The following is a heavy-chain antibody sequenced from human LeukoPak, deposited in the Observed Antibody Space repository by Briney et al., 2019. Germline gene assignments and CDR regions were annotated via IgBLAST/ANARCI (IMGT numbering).Heavy chain of an antibody. Sequence: WASVKVSCKASGYTFTGYYMHWVRQAPGQGLEWMGWINPNSGGTNYAQKFQGRVTMTRDTSISTAYMELSRLRSDDTAVYYCARDRFIVLMVYGTRPNWFDPWGQGTLVTVSS. J-gene: IGHJ5*02. D-gene: IGHD2-8*01. V-gene: IGHV1-2*02. CDR2: INPNSGGT. CDR3: ARDRFIVLMVYGTRPNWFDP. CDR1: GYTFTGYY.